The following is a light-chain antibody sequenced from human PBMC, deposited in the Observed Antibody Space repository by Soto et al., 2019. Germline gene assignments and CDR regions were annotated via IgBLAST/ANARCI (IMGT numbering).Light chain of an antibody. CDR2: EGS. Sequence: QSALTQPASVSGSPGQSITISCTGNSSDVGSYNLVSWYQQHPGKAPKVMIYEGSKRPSGVSNRFSGSKSGNTASLTISGLQAEDEADYYCCSYAGSSTFVVFGGGTKLTVL. CDR3: CSYAGSSTFVV. CDR1: SSDVGSYNL. J-gene: IGLJ2*01. V-gene: IGLV2-23*01.